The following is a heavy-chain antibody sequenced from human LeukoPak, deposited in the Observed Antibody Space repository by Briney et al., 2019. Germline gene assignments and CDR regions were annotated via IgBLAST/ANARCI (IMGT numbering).Heavy chain of an antibody. CDR1: GGSISSGRYY. CDR2: IYTSGST. CDR3: ARGSGFWRGFDY. Sequence: SQTLSLTCTVSGGSISSGRYYWSWIRQPAGKGLEWIGRIYTSGSTNYNPSLKSRVTISVDTSKNQFSLKLSSVTAADTAVYYCARGSGFWRGFDYWGQGTLVTVSS. J-gene: IGHJ4*02. V-gene: IGHV4-61*02. D-gene: IGHD3-3*01.